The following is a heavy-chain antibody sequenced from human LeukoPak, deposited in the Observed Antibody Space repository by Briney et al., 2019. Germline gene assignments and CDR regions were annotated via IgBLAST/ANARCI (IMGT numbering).Heavy chain of an antibody. CDR2: INWNGGST. D-gene: IGHD3-10*01. CDR1: GFTFGDFG. CDR3: ARGDYYGSGSSGGDY. Sequence: GSLRLSWAASGFTFGDFGMNWVRQTPGKGLGWVPGINWNGGSTGYADSVKGRFAISRDNAKNSLYLQMNSLRAEDTALYYCARGDYYGSGSSGGDYWGQGTLVTVSS. J-gene: IGHJ4*02. V-gene: IGHV3-20*04.